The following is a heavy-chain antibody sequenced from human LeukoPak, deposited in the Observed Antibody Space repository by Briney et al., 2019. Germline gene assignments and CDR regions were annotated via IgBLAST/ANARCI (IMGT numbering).Heavy chain of an antibody. CDR1: GLTFSSSG. CDR2: IRSDGSKK. V-gene: IGHV3-30*02. J-gene: IGHJ5*02. CDR3: AKVPSSSSGHWFDP. Sequence: PGGSLRLSCAASGLTFSSSGMDWVSQDPDKGLEWVAFIRSDGSKKKYADSVKGRLTISRDNTKNTLYLQMNSLRAEGTAVYYCAKVPSSSSGHWFDPWGQGTLVTVSS. D-gene: IGHD6-13*01.